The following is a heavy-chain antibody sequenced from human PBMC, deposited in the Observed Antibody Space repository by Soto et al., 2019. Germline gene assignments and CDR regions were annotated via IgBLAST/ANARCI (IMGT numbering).Heavy chain of an antibody. J-gene: IGHJ6*02. Sequence: ASVKVSCKASGYTYTSYDINWVRQATGQGLEWMGWMNPNSGNTGYAQKFQGRVTMTRNTSISTAYMELSSLRSEDTAVYYCARSGLRFLEWLLSSMDVWGQGTTVTVSS. CDR3: ARSGLRFLEWLLSSMDV. D-gene: IGHD3-3*01. CDR2: MNPNSGNT. CDR1: GYTYTSYD. V-gene: IGHV1-8*01.